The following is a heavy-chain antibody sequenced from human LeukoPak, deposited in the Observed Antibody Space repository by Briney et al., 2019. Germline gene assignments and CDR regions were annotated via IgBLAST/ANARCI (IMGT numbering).Heavy chain of an antibody. V-gene: IGHV3-66*01. CDR3: ARGSVDIVASDAFDI. CDR1: GFTVSGTY. CDR2: IYSGGNT. Sequence: GGSLRLSCAVSGFTVSGTYMSWVRQAPGKGLEWVSVIYSGGNTYYSDSVKGRFAISRDTSKNTLYLQMNSLRAEDSAVYYCARGSVDIVASDAFDIWGQGTMVTVSS. D-gene: IGHD5-12*01. J-gene: IGHJ3*02.